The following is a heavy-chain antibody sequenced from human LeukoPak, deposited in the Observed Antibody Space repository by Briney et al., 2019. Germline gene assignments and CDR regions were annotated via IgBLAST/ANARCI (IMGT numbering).Heavy chain of an antibody. Sequence: GGCLRLSCVASGFTFSNYGMHWVRQAPGKGLEWVSVISFDGSAKYYADSVKGRFTISRDNSKNTLYLQMTSLRAEDTAVYYCAKDRVTAAGYYFDYWGQGTLVTVSS. D-gene: IGHD6-13*01. J-gene: IGHJ4*02. CDR3: AKDRVTAAGYYFDY. CDR1: GFTFSNYG. CDR2: ISFDGSAK. V-gene: IGHV3-30*18.